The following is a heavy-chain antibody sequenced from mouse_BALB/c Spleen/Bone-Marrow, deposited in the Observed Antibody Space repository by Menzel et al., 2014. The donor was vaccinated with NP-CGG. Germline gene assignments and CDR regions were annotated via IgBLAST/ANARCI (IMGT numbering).Heavy chain of an antibody. Sequence: QVQLKQSGAELVKPGASVKLSCKASGDTFTSSSLYWVSQRPGQGPEWTGDINPRNGVTNFNERLKSKATLTVDKSSSTAFMQLSRLTSEDSAIYYCSRVVWYEAYWGQGTLVTVST. D-gene: IGHD2-14*01. V-gene: IGHV1S81*02. CDR1: GDTFTSSS. J-gene: IGHJ3*01. CDR3: SRVVWYEAY. CDR2: INPRNGVT.